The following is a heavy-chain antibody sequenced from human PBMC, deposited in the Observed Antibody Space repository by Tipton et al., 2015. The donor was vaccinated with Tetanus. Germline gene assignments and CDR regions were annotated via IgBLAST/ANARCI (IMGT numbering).Heavy chain of an antibody. V-gene: IGHV4-61*01. CDR1: GGSINSGTYS. D-gene: IGHD3-22*01. CDR3: ARGAYSYDSSGYYYLLDP. CDR2: IYYSGST. Sequence: TLSLTCTVSGGSINSGTYSWGWIRQPPGKGLEWIGYIYYSGSTNYNPSLKSRVTISVDTSKNQFSLKLSSVTAADTAVYYCARGAYSYDSSGYYYLLDPWGQGTLVTVSS. J-gene: IGHJ5*02.